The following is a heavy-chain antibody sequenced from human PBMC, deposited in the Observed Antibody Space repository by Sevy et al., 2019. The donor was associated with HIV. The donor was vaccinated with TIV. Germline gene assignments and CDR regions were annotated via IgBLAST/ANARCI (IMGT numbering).Heavy chain of an antibody. V-gene: IGHV7-4-1*02. Sequence: ASVKVSCKASGYTFTNYAMNWVRQAPGQGLQWMGWINTNTGNPTYAQAFTGRVVFSLDTSVSTSYLQISSLKAGDTAVYYCTRGFIGYNSGDAFDIWGQRTMVTVSS. CDR2: INTNTGNP. CDR3: TRGFIGYNSGDAFDI. D-gene: IGHD5-12*01. J-gene: IGHJ3*02. CDR1: GYTFTNYA.